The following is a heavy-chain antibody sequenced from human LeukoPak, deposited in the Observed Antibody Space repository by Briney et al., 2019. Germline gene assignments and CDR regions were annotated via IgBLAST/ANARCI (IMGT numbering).Heavy chain of an antibody. V-gene: IGHV3-23*01. Sequence: PGGSLRLSCAASGFTFSSYGMNWVRQAPGKGLEWVSGISGRGSRIYYADSVKGRFTISRDNSNNTLYLQMNSLKVEDTAVYYCAKQPYLDWELLGWHFDSWGQGTLVTVSS. D-gene: IGHD1-26*01. J-gene: IGHJ4*02. CDR2: ISGRGSRI. CDR3: AKQPYLDWELLGWHFDS. CDR1: GFTFSSYG.